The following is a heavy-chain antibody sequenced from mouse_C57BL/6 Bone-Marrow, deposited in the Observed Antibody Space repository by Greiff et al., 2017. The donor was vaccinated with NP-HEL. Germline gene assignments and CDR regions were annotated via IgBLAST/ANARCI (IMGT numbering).Heavy chain of an antibody. CDR2: IDPSDSET. J-gene: IGHJ1*03. Sequence: QVQLQQPGAELVRPGSSVKLSCKASGYTFTSYWMHWVKQRPIQGLEWIGNIDPSDSETHYNQKFKDKATLTVDKSSSTTYMQLSSLTSDDSAVYYCARNAYYSNRYFDVWGTGTTVTVSS. CDR3: ARNAYYSNRYFDV. CDR1: GYTFTSYW. V-gene: IGHV1-52*01. D-gene: IGHD2-5*01.